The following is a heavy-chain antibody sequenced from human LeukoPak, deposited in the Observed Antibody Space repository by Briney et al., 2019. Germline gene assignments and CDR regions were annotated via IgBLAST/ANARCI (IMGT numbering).Heavy chain of an antibody. V-gene: IGHV5-51*01. CDR2: IYPGDSDT. J-gene: IGHJ5*02. CDR1: GYSFTSYW. CDR3: ARLNNWFDP. Sequence: GASLQISCKGSGYSFTSYWIAWVRQMTGKGLEWMGIIYPGDSDTRYSPSFQGQVTISADKSISTVYLQWSSLKASDTAMYYCARLNNWFDPWGQGTLVTVSS.